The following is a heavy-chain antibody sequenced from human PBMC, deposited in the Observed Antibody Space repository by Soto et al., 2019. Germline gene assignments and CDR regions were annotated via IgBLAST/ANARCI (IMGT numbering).Heavy chain of an antibody. V-gene: IGHV1-18*01. CDR2: INAYNGKT. J-gene: IGHJ6*02. CDR3: ARVLISMIRGVIGSYYYYGMDV. D-gene: IGHD3-10*01. Sequence: GASVKVSLKASGYSFSTLGLSLVRQAPGQGLAWMGWINAYNGKTYYAQNFQGRVTMTTDTSTSTGHMELRGLRSEDTAVYYCARVLISMIRGVIGSYYYYGMDVWGQGTTVTVSS. CDR1: GYSFSTLG.